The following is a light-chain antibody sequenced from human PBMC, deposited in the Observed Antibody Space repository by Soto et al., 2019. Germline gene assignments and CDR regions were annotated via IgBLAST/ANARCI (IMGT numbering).Light chain of an antibody. J-gene: IGLJ2*01. V-gene: IGLV2-23*01. Sequence: QSALTQPASVSGSPGQSITISCTGTSSDVGSYNLVSWYQQHPGKAPKLMIYEGSKRPSGVSNRFSGSKSGNTASLTISGVQAEDEAHYYCCSYAGSSTVVFGGGTQLTVL. CDR3: CSYAGSSTVV. CDR2: EGS. CDR1: SSDVGSYNL.